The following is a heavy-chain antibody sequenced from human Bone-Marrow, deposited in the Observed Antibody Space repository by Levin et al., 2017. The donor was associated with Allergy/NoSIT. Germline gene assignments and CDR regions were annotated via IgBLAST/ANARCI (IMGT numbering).Heavy chain of an antibody. CDR2: IKQDGSDK. Sequence: TGESLKISCAASGFTFTNHWMAWVRQAPGKGLEWVANIKQDGSDKNYVDSVKGRFTISRDNAKNSLYLQMNSLRVEDTAVYYCARESWTYDYWGQGTQVTVSS. D-gene: IGHD1-7*01. CDR3: ARESWTYDY. J-gene: IGHJ4*02. V-gene: IGHV3-7*03. CDR1: GFTFTNHW.